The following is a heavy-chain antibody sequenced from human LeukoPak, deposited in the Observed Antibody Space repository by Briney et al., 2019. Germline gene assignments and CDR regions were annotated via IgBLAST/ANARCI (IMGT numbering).Heavy chain of an antibody. V-gene: IGHV3-30*18. D-gene: IGHD5-18*01. CDR1: GFTFSSYG. CDR3: AKLVDTAMVTSDY. J-gene: IGHJ4*02. Sequence: PGGSLRLSCAASGFTFSSYGMHWVRQAPGKGLDWVAVISYDGSNKYYADSVKGRFTISRDNSKNTLYLQMNSLRAEDTAVYYCAKLVDTAMVTSDYWGQGTLVTVSS. CDR2: ISYDGSNK.